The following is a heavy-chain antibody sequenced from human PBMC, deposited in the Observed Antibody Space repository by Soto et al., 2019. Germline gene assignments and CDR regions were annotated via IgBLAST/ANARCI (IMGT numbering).Heavy chain of an antibody. V-gene: IGHV3-11*05. D-gene: IGHD3-16*02. Sequence: QVQLVESGGGLVKPGGSLRLSCAASGFTFSDYYMTWFRQAPGKGLEWIAYISSTSAYTDYASSVKGRFTISRDNAKNSLYLQMNSLRNEDTAVYYCAREATRWSATAYWGQGTLVTVSP. CDR1: GFTFSDYY. CDR2: ISSTSAYT. CDR3: AREATRWSATAY. J-gene: IGHJ4*02.